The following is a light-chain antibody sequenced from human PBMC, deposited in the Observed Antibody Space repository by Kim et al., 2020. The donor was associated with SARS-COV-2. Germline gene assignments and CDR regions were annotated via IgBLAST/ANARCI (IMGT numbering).Light chain of an antibody. CDR2: GAS. CDR1: QGISTH. Sequence: ASIGDRVTFTCRASQGISTHLVWFQQKPGKVPKRLIYGASNLQSGVPARFSGSGSGTEFTLTISSLQPEDFATYYCLQHNSYPLTFGGGTKVDIK. V-gene: IGKV1-17*03. CDR3: LQHNSYPLT. J-gene: IGKJ4*01.